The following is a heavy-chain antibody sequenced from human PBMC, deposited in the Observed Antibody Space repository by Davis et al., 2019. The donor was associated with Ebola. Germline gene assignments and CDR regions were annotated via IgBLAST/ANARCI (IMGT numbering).Heavy chain of an antibody. D-gene: IGHD5-24*01. J-gene: IGHJ5*02. CDR2: INHSGST. CDR3: ARGRGWLQSWFDP. CDR1: GGSFSGYY. V-gene: IGHV4-34*01. Sequence: SETLSLTCAVYGGSFSGYYWSWIRQPPGKGLEWIGEINHSGSTNYNPSLKSRVTISVDTSKNQFSLKLSSVTAADTAVYYCARGRGWLQSWFDPWGQGTLVTVSS.